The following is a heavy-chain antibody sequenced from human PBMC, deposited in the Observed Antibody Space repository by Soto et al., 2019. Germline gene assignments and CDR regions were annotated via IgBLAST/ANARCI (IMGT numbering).Heavy chain of an antibody. CDR2: ISYDGSNK. D-gene: IGHD3-10*01. CDR3: AKDRRGSYGSGQDY. Sequence: GGSLRLSCAASGFTFSSYGMHWFRQAPGKGLEWVAVISYDGSNKYYADSVKGRFTISRDNSKNTLYLQMNSLRAEDTAVYYCAKDRRGSYGSGQDYWGQGTLVTVSS. J-gene: IGHJ4*02. V-gene: IGHV3-30*18. CDR1: GFTFSSYG.